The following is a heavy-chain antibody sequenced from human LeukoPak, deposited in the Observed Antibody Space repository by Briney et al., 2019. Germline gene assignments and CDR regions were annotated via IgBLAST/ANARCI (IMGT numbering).Heavy chain of an antibody. CDR2: ISWNSGSI. D-gene: IGHD6-13*01. Sequence: GGSLRLSCAASGFTFGDYAMHWVRQAPGKGLEWVSGISWNSGSIGYADSVKGRFTISRDNAKNSLYLQMNSLRAEDTALYYCAKDRVRQLVTPFDYWGQGTLVTVSS. CDR1: GFTFGDYA. CDR3: AKDRVRQLVTPFDY. J-gene: IGHJ4*02. V-gene: IGHV3-9*01.